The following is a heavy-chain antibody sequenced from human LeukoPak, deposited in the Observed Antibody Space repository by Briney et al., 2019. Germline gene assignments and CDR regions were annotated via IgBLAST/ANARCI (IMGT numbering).Heavy chain of an antibody. CDR2: IKQDGSEK. V-gene: IGHV3-7*01. D-gene: IGHD1-26*01. CDR1: GFTFSDHA. J-gene: IGHJ6*03. Sequence: GGSLRLSCAASGFTFSDHAMNWVRQAPGKGLEWVANIKQDGSEKYYVDSVKGRFTISRDNAKNSLYLQMNSLRAEDTAVYYCARDIVGATRGLYYYYYMDVWGKGTTVTVSS. CDR3: ARDIVGATRGLYYYYYMDV.